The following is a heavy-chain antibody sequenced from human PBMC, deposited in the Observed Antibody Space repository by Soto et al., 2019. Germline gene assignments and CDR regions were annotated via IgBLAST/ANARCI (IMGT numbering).Heavy chain of an antibody. V-gene: IGHV4-59*01. CDR2: IYYSGST. D-gene: IGHD5-18*01. J-gene: IGHJ6*03. Sequence: SETLSLTCTVSGGSISSYYWSWIRQPPGKGLEWIGYIYYSGSTNYNPSLQSRVTISVDTSKNQFSLKLSSVTAADTAVYYCARVSRDTAMVPSSPRGKDNYYYYYMDVWGKGTTVTVSS. CDR3: ARVSRDTAMVPSSPRGKDNYYYYYMDV. CDR1: GGSISSYY.